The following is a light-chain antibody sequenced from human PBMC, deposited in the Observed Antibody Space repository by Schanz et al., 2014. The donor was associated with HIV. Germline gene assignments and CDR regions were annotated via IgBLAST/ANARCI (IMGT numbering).Light chain of an antibody. V-gene: IGKV3-20*01. Sequence: EIVVTQSPGTLSLSPGERATLSCRASQSVWESQLAWYQQKPGQAPRLLIYSASTRVTGVPARFSGSGSGTDFTLTISSLEPEDFAVYYCHHYGGSFGPGTTVDYK. CDR2: SAS. CDR3: HHYGGS. CDR1: QSVWESQ. J-gene: IGKJ3*01.